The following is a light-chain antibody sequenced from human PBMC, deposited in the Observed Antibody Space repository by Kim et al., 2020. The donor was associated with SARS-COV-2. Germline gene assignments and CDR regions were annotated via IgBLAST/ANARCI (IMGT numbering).Light chain of an antibody. V-gene: IGKV1-5*01. CDR2: DAS. CDR1: QSINTW. CDR3: HHYDCV. Sequence: DIQMTQSPSTLSASVGDRVTITCRASQSINTWLAWYQQKAGKAPKLLIYDASTLESGVPSRFSGSGSGTEFTLTINSLQPDDFATYYCHHYDCVFGQGTKLEI. J-gene: IGKJ2*01.